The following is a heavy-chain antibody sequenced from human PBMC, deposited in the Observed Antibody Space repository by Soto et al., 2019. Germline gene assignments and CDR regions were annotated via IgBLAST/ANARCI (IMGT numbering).Heavy chain of an antibody. CDR1: GYTFTRYG. CDR3: ARMPYGSGMYYYYYYMDV. J-gene: IGHJ6*03. D-gene: IGHD3-10*01. CDR2: ISAYNGNT. V-gene: IGHV1-18*01. Sequence: GASVKVSCKASGYTFTRYGISWVRHAPGQGLEWMGWISAYNGNTNYAQKLQGRVTMTTDTSTSTAYMELRSLRSDDTAVHYCARMPYGSGMYYYYYYMDVWGKGTTVTVSS.